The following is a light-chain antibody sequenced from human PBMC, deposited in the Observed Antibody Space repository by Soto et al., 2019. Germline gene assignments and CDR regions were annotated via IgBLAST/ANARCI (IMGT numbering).Light chain of an antibody. CDR3: QSFDTSLGGFVV. Sequence: QSVLTQPPSMSGAPGQRVTISCTGSSSNIGAGYDVHWYQQHPGTAPKLLIFDNNNRPSGVADRFSGSKSDTSASLAITGLQDEDEADYYCQSFDTSLGGFVVFGGGTKLTVL. CDR1: SSNIGAGYD. J-gene: IGLJ2*01. CDR2: DNN. V-gene: IGLV1-40*01.